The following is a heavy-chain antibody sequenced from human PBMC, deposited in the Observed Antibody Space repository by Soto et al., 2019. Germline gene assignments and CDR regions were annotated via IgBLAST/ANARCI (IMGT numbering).Heavy chain of an antibody. V-gene: IGHV3-23*01. CDR1: GCNFKKFA. Sequence: EVQLLESGGGVVQPGGSLRLSCVASGCNFKKFAMSWVRQAPGEGLEWVSGISCCGGSTSYADSVKGRFSIARDDSTNTLSLQMNNLRVEDTAHYYCAKADGEQWLLPHLDKWGQGTLVTVS. CDR3: AKADGEQWLLPHLDK. D-gene: IGHD6-19*01. J-gene: IGHJ4*02. CDR2: ISCCGGST.